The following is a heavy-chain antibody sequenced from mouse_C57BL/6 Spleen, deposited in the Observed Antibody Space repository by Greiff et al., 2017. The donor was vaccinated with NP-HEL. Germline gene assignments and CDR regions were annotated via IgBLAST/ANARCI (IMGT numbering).Heavy chain of an antibody. V-gene: IGHV1-69*01. D-gene: IGHD1-1*01. Sequence: VQLQQSGAELVMPGASVKLSCKASGYTFTSYWMHWVKQRPGQGLEWIGEIDPSDSYTNYNHKFKGKSTLTVDKSSSTAYMQLSSLTSEESAVYYCAIGVHYSGLATGFAYWGQGTLVTISA. CDR2: IDPSDSYT. CDR3: AIGVHYSGLATGFAY. J-gene: IGHJ3*01. CDR1: GYTFTSYW.